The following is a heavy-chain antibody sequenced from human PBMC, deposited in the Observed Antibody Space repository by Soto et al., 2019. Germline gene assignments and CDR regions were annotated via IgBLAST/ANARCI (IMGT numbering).Heavy chain of an antibody. D-gene: IGHD1-26*01. J-gene: IGHJ4*02. CDR2: IYSGCST. CDR3: ARSPMGATYFDY. V-gene: IGHV3-53*01. Sequence: EVQLVESGGGLIQPGGSLRLSCAASGFTVSSNYMSWVRQAPGKGLEWVSVIYSGCSTYYADSVKGRFTISRDNSKNTLYLQMNSLRAEDTAVYYCARSPMGATYFDYWGQGTLVTVSS. CDR1: GFTVSSNY.